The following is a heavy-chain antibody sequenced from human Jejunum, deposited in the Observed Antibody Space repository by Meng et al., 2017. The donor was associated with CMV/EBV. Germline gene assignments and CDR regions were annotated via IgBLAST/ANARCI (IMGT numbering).Heavy chain of an antibody. J-gene: IGHJ4*02. Sequence: SRIYSCGWIRPPPGKGLEWIGSIYYSGSSYYNPSLKSRVTISLDTSKNQFSLRLSSVTAADTAVYYCARGDDFWSGYSGHNSDYWGQGTRVTVSS. CDR1: SRIYS. CDR2: IYYSGSS. V-gene: IGHV4-39*07. CDR3: ARGDDFWSGYSGHNSDY. D-gene: IGHD3-3*01.